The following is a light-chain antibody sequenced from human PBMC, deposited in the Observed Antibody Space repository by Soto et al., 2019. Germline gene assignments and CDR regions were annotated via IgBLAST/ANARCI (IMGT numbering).Light chain of an antibody. Sequence: EIVMTQSPGPLSLSPGEKATLSCRASQSVSNNYLAWYQQKPGQAPRLLVYGASTRATGIPARFSGSGAGTDFTLTITSLQSEDFGVYFCQQYKDWPTTFGQGTKVDIK. CDR3: QQYKDWPTT. CDR1: QSVSNN. CDR2: GAS. J-gene: IGKJ1*01. V-gene: IGKV3-15*01.